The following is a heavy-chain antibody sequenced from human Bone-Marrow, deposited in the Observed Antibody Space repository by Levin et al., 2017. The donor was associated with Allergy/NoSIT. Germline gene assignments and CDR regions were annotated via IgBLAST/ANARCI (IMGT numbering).Heavy chain of an antibody. Sequence: GGSLRLSCVASGFTFSDFYMSWIRQAPGKGLEWVSYISSSASDTKYADSVKGRFTISRDNAKNSLYLQMNSLRAEDTAVYYCARDLSRVLIIPAASDDTFDIWGQGTMVTVSS. CDR1: GFTFSDFY. J-gene: IGHJ3*02. CDR3: ARDLSRVLIIPAASDDTFDI. D-gene: IGHD2-2*01. V-gene: IGHV3-11*05. CDR2: ISSSASDT.